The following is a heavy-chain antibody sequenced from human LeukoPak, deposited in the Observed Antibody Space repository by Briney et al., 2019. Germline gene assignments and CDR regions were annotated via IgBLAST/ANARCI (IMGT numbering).Heavy chain of an antibody. CDR3: ARDDYGYYQRY. D-gene: IGHD4-17*01. V-gene: IGHV1-18*01. CDR1: GYTLSNYG. Sequence: GASVKLSCKASGYTLSNYGIRWVRQAPGQGLEWMGWISAYNGNTNYAQKFQGRVTMTTDTYTSTAYMELRSLRFDDAAVYYCARDDYGYYQRYWGQGTLVTVSS. J-gene: IGHJ4*02. CDR2: ISAYNGNT.